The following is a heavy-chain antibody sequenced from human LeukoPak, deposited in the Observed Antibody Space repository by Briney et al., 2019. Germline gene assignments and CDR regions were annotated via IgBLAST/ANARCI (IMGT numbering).Heavy chain of an antibody. CDR2: IYYSGST. D-gene: IGHD3-10*01. V-gene: IGHV4-39*02. Sequence: SETLSLTCTVSGGSISSSSYYWGWIRQPPGKGLEWIGSIYYSGSTYYNPSLKSRVTISVDTSKNQFSLKLSSVTAADTAVYYCARDSIGYYYGSGSYYRGAFDIWGQGTMVTVSS. CDR1: GGSISSSSYY. J-gene: IGHJ3*02. CDR3: ARDSIGYYYGSGSYYRGAFDI.